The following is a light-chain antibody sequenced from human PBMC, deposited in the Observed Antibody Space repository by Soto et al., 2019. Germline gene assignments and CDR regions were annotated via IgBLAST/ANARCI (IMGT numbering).Light chain of an antibody. Sequence: DIQMTQSPSSLSASVGDRVTSTCRASQGISNYLAWYQQKPGKVPKLLIYAASTLQSGVPSRFSGSGSGTDFTLTISSLQPEDVATYYCQKYNSAPQTFGQGIKVEIK. CDR3: QKYNSAPQT. V-gene: IGKV1-27*01. CDR1: QGISNY. J-gene: IGKJ1*01. CDR2: AAS.